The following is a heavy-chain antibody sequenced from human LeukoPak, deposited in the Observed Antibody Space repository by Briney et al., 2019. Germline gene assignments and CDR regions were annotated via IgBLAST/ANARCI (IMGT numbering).Heavy chain of an antibody. J-gene: IGHJ4*02. Sequence: SETLSLTCSVSGGSIGSYHWNWLRQPSGKGLEWIGIVFNNGGTKHNPSLKSRVAISVDTSKNQFALKLSSVTAADTAVYYCVASYGGYVLDYWGQGALVTVSS. CDR2: VFNNGGT. CDR3: VASYGGYVLDY. D-gene: IGHD5-12*01. CDR1: GGSIGSYH. V-gene: IGHV4-59*01.